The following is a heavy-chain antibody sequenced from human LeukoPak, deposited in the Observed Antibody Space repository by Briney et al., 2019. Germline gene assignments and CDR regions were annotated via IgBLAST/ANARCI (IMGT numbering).Heavy chain of an antibody. CDR2: IYYSGST. Sequence: PSETLSLTCTVSGGSISSSSYYWGWIRQPPGKGLEWIGSIYYSGSTYYNPSLKSRVTISVDTSKNQFSLKLSSVTAADTAVYYCARDGAYNWNPDNNDAFDIWGQGTMVTVSS. CDR1: GGSISSSSYY. CDR3: ARDGAYNWNPDNNDAFDI. D-gene: IGHD1-20*01. J-gene: IGHJ3*02. V-gene: IGHV4-39*02.